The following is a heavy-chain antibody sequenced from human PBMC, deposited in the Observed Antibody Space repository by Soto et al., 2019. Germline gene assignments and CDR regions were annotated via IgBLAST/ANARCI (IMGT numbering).Heavy chain of an antibody. CDR3: ARDYGDYGPLYYYGMDV. V-gene: IGHV1-18*01. Sequence: GASVKVSCKASGYTFTSYGISWVRQAPGQGLEWMGWISAYNGNTNYAQKLQGRVTMTTDTSTSTAYMELRSLRSDDTAVYYCARDYGDYGPLYYYGMDVWGQGTTVTVSS. CDR2: ISAYNGNT. J-gene: IGHJ6*02. CDR1: GYTFTSYG. D-gene: IGHD4-17*01.